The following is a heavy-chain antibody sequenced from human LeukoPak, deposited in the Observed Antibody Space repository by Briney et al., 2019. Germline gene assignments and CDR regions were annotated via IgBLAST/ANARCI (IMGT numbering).Heavy chain of an antibody. CDR3: ARHFPEAQAAAGTWVFDY. J-gene: IGHJ4*02. CDR1: GGSISSSSYS. CDR2: IYYSGST. D-gene: IGHD6-13*01. V-gene: IGHV4-39*01. Sequence: PSETLSLTCTVSGGSISSSSYSWGWIRQPPGKGLEWIGSIYYSGSTYYDPSLKSRVTISVDTSKNQFSLKLSSVTAADTAVYYCARHFPEAQAAAGTWVFDYWGQGTLVTVSS.